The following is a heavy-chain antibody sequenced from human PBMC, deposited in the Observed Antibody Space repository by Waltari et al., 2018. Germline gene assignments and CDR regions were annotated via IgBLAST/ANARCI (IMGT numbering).Heavy chain of an antibody. J-gene: IGHJ4*02. V-gene: IGHV4-61*02. CDR3: ASQRTRVVVAPLDY. CDR1: GGSISSGSYY. D-gene: IGHD2-15*01. CDR2: IYTSGST. Sequence: QAQLQESGPGLVKPSQTLSLTCTVSGGSISSGSYYWSWIRQPAGKGLEWIGRIYTSGSTNYNPSLKSRVTISVDTSKNQFSLKLSSVTAADTAVYYCASQRTRVVVAPLDYWGQGTLVTVSS.